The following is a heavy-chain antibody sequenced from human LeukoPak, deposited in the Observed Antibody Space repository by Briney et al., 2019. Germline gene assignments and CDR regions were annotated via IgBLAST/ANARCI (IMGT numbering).Heavy chain of an antibody. CDR1: GFTLSSYA. V-gene: IGHV3-23*01. Sequence: GGSLRLSCAASGFTLSSYAISCVRQAPGKWLEWVAAISGMVGSTYYADSVKGRFTISRDNSKNTLYLQMNSLRAEDKAVYYCAKDQAEDHFDYWGQGTLVTASS. D-gene: IGHD6-25*01. CDR3: AKDQAEDHFDY. CDR2: ISGMVGST. J-gene: IGHJ4*02.